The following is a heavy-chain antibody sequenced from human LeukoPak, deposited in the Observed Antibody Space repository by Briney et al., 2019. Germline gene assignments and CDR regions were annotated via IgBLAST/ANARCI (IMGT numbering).Heavy chain of an antibody. D-gene: IGHD1-7*01. CDR2: ISWNSGSI. CDR3: AKDIGWNYERRAFDI. V-gene: IGHV3-9*03. J-gene: IGHJ3*02. Sequence: GRSLRLFCAASGFTFDDYAMHWVRQAPGKGLEWVSGISWNSGSIGYADSVKSRFTISRDNAKNSLYLQMNSLRAEDMALYYCAKDIGWNYERRAFDIWGQGTMVTVSS. CDR1: GFTFDDYA.